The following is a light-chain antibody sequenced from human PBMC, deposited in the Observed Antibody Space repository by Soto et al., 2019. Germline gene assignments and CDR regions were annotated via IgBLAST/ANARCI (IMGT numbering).Light chain of an antibody. CDR3: QSYDSSLSGYV. J-gene: IGLJ1*01. V-gene: IGLV1-40*01. CDR1: SSNIGAGYE. Sequence: QSVLTQPPSVSEAPGQRVTISCTGSSSNIGAGYEAHWYQQVPGTAPKLLIYENNNRPSGVPDRFSGSKSGTSASLAITGLQAEHEAEYYGQSYDSSLSGYVFGTGTKLTVL. CDR2: ENN.